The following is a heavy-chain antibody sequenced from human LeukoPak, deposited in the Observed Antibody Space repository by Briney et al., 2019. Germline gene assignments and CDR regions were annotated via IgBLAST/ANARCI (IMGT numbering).Heavy chain of an antibody. CDR1: GYTFTGYY. CDR3: ARDPAPYYDILTGYCDY. CDR2: INPNSGGT. D-gene: IGHD3-9*01. V-gene: IGHV1-2*02. J-gene: IGHJ4*02. Sequence: GASVKVSCKASGYTFTGYYMHWVRQAPGQGLEWMGWINPNSGGTNYAQKFQGRVTMTRDTSISTAYMELSRLRSDDTAVYYCARDPAPYYDILTGYCDYWGQGTLVTVSS.